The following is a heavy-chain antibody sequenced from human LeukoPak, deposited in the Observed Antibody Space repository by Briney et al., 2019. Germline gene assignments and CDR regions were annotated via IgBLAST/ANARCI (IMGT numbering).Heavy chain of an antibody. J-gene: IGHJ4*02. V-gene: IGHV3-13*01. CDR1: GFTLTNYA. CDR3: ARQSTPHGNFDY. Sequence: QAGGSLRLSCAASGFTLTNYAMHWVRQPAGEGLEWVSALGTAGDTFYPGSVKGRFSISRDNAKKSLFLQMNSLGVEDTAIYYCARQSTPHGNFDYWGQGTLVTVSS. CDR2: LGTAGDT. D-gene: IGHD5-24*01.